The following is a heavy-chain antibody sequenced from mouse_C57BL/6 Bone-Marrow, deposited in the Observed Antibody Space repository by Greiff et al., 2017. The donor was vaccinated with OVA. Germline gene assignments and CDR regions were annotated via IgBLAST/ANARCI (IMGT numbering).Heavy chain of an antibody. CDR1: GYSITSGYY. J-gene: IGHJ3*01. V-gene: IGHV3-6*01. CDR2: ISYDGSN. CDR3: ARASSFAY. Sequence: EVKLEESGPGLVKPSQSLSLTCSVTGYSITSGYYWNWIRQFPGNKLEWMGYISYDGSNNYNPSLKNRISITRDTSKNQFFLKLNSVTTEDTATYYCARASSFAYWGQGTLVTVSA.